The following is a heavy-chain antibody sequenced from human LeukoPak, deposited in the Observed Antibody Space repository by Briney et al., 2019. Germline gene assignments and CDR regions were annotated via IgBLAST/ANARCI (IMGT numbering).Heavy chain of an antibody. J-gene: IGHJ4*02. CDR2: IKQDGSEK. CDR1: GFTFSSYW. Sequence: PRGSLRLSCAASGFTFSSYWMSWVRQAPGKGLEWVANIKQDGSEKYYVDSVKGRFTISRDNAKNSLYLQMNSLRAEDTAVYYCATLRGIGYWNGPGYYFDYWGQGTLVTVSS. V-gene: IGHV3-7*01. D-gene: IGHD1-1*01. CDR3: ATLRGIGYWNGPGYYFDY.